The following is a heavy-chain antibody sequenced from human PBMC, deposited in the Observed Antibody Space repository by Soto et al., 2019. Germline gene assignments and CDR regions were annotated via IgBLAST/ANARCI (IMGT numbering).Heavy chain of an antibody. CDR3: AREIWSSSGPKNYFDY. CDR2: ISAYSGHT. CDR1: VYTFTIYG. V-gene: IGHV1-18*01. D-gene: IGHD6-25*01. J-gene: IGHJ4*02. Sequence: ASVEVCCKASVYTFTIYGIFCVRQAPGQGLEWMGYISAYSGHTNYAQKVQGRLAMTTDTSTSTVYMEMRSLRSDDTAVYFCAREIWSSSGPKNYFDYWGQGTLVTVSS.